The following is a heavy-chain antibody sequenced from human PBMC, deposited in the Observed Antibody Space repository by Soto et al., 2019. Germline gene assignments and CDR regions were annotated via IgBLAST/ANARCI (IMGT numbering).Heavy chain of an antibody. V-gene: IGHV3-64*01. D-gene: IGHD6-19*01. CDR1: GVTFSSYA. CDR3: ARVGSLIAVAGSFDY. Sequence: GGSLRLSCAASGVTFSSYAMHWVRQAPGKGLEYVSAISSNGGSTYYANSVKGRFTISRDNSKNTLYLQMGSLRAEDMAVYYCARVGSLIAVAGSFDYWGQGTLVTVSS. CDR2: ISSNGGST. J-gene: IGHJ4*02.